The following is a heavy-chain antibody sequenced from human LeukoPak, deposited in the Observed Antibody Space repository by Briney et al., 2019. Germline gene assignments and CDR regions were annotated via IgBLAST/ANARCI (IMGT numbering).Heavy chain of an antibody. CDR3: ARDRGIAAAGTIWFDP. V-gene: IGHV4-59*01. D-gene: IGHD6-13*01. J-gene: IGHJ5*02. CDR1: GGSISSYY. Sequence: SETLSLTCTVSGGSISSYYWNWIRQPPGKGLEWMGNIYYSGSTNYNPSLKSRVTISVDMSKNQFSLRLSSVTAADTAVYYCARDRGIAAAGTIWFDPWGQGTLVTVSS. CDR2: IYYSGST.